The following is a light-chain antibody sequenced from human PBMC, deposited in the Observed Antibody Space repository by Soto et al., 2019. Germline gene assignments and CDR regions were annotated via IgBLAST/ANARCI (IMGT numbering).Light chain of an antibody. CDR3: LQALQTPPFT. V-gene: IGKV2-28*01. J-gene: IGKJ3*01. Sequence: DIVMTQSPLSLPVTPGEPASISCRSSQSLLHSNGYNYLDWYLQKPGQSPQLLIYLGSNRASGVPDRFRGSGSGPDFTLKISRVEAEDVGVYYCLQALQTPPFTFGPGTKVDIK. CDR1: QSLLHSNGYNY. CDR2: LGS.